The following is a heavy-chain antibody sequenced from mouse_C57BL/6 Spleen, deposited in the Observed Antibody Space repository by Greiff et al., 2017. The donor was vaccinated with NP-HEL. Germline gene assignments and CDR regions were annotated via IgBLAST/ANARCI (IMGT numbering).Heavy chain of an antibody. D-gene: IGHD2-2*01. CDR3: ARSRMVTTAFAY. V-gene: IGHV1-26*01. J-gene: IGHJ3*01. CDR1: GYTFTDYY. Sequence: EVKLQQSGPELVKPGASVKISCKASGYTFTDYYMNWVKQSHGKSLEWIGDINPNNGGTSYNQKFKGKATLTVDKSSSTAYMELRSLTSEDSAVYYCARSRMVTTAFAYWGQGTLVTVSA. CDR2: INPNNGGT.